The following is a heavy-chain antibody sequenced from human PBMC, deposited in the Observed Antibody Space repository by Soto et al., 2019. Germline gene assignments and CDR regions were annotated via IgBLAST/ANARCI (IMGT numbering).Heavy chain of an antibody. D-gene: IGHD4-17*01. CDR2: ISYDGSNK. J-gene: IGHJ5*02. Sequence: QVQLVESGGGVVQPGRSLRLSCAASGFTFSSYAMHWVRQAPGKGLEWVAVISYDGSNKYYADSVKGRFTISRDNSKNTLYLQMNSLRAEDTAVYYCARDRAVKEGWFDPWGQGTLVTVSS. V-gene: IGHV3-30-3*01. CDR1: GFTFSSYA. CDR3: ARDRAVKEGWFDP.